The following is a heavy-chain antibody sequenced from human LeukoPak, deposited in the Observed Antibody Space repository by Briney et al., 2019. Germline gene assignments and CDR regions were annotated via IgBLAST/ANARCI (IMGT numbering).Heavy chain of an antibody. Sequence: GRSLRLSWAASGFTFSSYGMHWVRQAPGKGLEWVAVISYDGSNKYYADSVKGRFTISTDNSKNTLYLQMNSLRAEDTAVYYCAKDLEDLDYYGSGGFDYWGQGTLVTVSS. CDR2: ISYDGSNK. CDR1: GFTFSSYG. D-gene: IGHD3-10*01. J-gene: IGHJ4*02. CDR3: AKDLEDLDYYGSGGFDY. V-gene: IGHV3-30*18.